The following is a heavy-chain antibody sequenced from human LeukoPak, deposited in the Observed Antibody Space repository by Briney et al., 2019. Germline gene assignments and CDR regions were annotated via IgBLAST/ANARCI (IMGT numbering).Heavy chain of an antibody. CDR3: ATLRFLEWLPLFDY. CDR2: INPNSGGT. J-gene: IGHJ4*02. V-gene: IGHV1-2*02. Sequence: GASVKVSCKASGYTFTGYYMHWVRQAPGQGLEWMGWINPNSGGTNYAQKFQGRVTMTRDTSISTAYMELSRLRSDDTAVYYCATLRFLEWLPLFDYWGQGTLVTVSS. D-gene: IGHD3-3*01. CDR1: GYTFTGYY.